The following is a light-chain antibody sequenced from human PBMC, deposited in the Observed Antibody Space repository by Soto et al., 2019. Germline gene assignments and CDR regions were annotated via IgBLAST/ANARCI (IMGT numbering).Light chain of an antibody. J-gene: IGLJ3*02. CDR3: QTWGTGIRV. Sequence: QSVLTQSPSASASLGASVKLTCTLSSGHSIYAIAWHQQQPEKGPRYLMKLNRDGTQNTGDGIPDRFSGSISGAERYLTIARLQSEDAADYYCQTWGTGIRVFGGGTQLTVL. CDR1: SGHSIYA. CDR2: LNRDGTQ. V-gene: IGLV4-69*01.